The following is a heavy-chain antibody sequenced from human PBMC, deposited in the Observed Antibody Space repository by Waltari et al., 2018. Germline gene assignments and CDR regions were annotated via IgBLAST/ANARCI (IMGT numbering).Heavy chain of an antibody. J-gene: IGHJ6*02. CDR2: INTNTGNP. CDR3: ASPSDTAMGLGGMDV. V-gene: IGHV7-4-1*02. D-gene: IGHD5-18*01. CDR1: GYTFISSV. Sequence: QVQLVQSGSELKKPGASVRVSCKASGYTFISSVMNWMRQAPGQGLEWMGWINTNTGNPTYAQGFTGRFVFSLDTSVSTAYLQISSLKAEDTAVYYCASPSDTAMGLGGMDVWGQGTTVTVSS.